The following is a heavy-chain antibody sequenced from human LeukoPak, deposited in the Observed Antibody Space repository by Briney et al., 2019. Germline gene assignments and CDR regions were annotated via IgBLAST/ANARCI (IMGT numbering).Heavy chain of an antibody. CDR3: AGLVTTDYYFDF. CDR2: IIPIFGIA. D-gene: IGHD4-11*01. Sequence: ASVKVSCKASGGTFSSYAISWVRQAPGQGLECMGRIIPIFGIANYAQKFQGRVTITADKSTSTAYMELSRLRSEDTAVYYCAGLVTTDYYFDFWGQGTLVSVST. V-gene: IGHV1-69*04. J-gene: IGHJ4*02. CDR1: GGTFSSYA.